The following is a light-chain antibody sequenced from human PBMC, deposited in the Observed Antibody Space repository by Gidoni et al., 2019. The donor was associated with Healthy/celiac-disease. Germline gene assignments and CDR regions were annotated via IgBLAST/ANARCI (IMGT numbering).Light chain of an antibody. CDR3: QQYNSSPFG. V-gene: IGKV1-5*03. CDR1: QSISSW. J-gene: IGKJ3*01. Sequence: DIQMTQSPSTLSASVGDRVTITCRASQSISSWLAWYQQKPGKAPKLLIYKASSLESGVPSRFSGSGSGTEFTLTISSLQPDDFATYYCQQYNSSPFGFGPGTKVEIK. CDR2: KAS.